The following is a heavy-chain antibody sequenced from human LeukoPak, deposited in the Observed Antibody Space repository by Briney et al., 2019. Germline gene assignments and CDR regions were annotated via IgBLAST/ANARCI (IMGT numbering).Heavy chain of an antibody. V-gene: IGHV3-15*01. D-gene: IGHD6-19*01. CDR3: TTDSLGMAGAGLDC. CDR2: IKSKTDGGTT. CDR1: GFTYSNAW. Sequence: GGSLRLSCAASGFTYSNAWMTWVRQAPGQGLEWVGHIKSKTDGGTTDYAAPVKGRFTITRGDSKNTFYLQMNSLKPEDTAVYYCTTDSLGMAGAGLDCWGQGTLVTVSS. J-gene: IGHJ4*02.